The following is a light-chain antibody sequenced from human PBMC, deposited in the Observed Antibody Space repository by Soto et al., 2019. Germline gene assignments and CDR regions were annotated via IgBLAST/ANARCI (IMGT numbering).Light chain of an antibody. CDR3: QQYRSSPPT. V-gene: IGKV3-20*01. Sequence: EIVLTQSPGTLSLSPGERATLSCRASQSVSSSYLAWYQQKPGQAPRLLIYGASSWATGIPDRFSGSGSGTDFTLTISRLEPEDFAVYYCQQYRSSPPTFGQGTRLEIK. J-gene: IGKJ5*01. CDR1: QSVSSSY. CDR2: GAS.